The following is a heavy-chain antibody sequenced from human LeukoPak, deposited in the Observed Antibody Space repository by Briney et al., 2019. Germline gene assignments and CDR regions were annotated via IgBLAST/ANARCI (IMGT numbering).Heavy chain of an antibody. V-gene: IGHV3-53*01. CDR1: GFTVSSTY. J-gene: IGHJ4*02. CDR2: IYSGGST. Sequence: GGSPRLSCAASGFTVSSTYMSWVRQAPGKGLEWVSVIYSGGSTYYADSVKGRFTISRDNSKNTLYLQMNSLRAEDTAVYYCARDRLYSSSSEDYWGQGTLVTVSS. D-gene: IGHD6-6*01. CDR3: ARDRLYSSSSEDY.